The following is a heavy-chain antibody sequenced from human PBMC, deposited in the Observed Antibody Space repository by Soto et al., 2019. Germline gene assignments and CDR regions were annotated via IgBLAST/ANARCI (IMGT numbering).Heavy chain of an antibody. D-gene: IGHD3-3*01. V-gene: IGHV4-59*01. CDR1: GGSISTYY. J-gene: IGHJ4*02. CDR2: IFYSDNT. Sequence: SETLSLTCTVSGGSISTYYWSWVRQSPGKGLEWIGYIFYSDNTNYNPSLKSRVTISVDTSKNQFSLKLTSVTAADTAVYFCARGGETYYDFWSGFSPIDYWGQGALVTVSS. CDR3: ARGGETYYDFWSGFSPIDY.